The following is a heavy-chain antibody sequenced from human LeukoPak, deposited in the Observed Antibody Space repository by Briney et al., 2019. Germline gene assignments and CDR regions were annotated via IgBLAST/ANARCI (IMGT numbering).Heavy chain of an antibody. CDR3: AVVEMATIWE. J-gene: IGHJ4*02. CDR2: ISAYNGNT. D-gene: IGHD5-24*01. Sequence: ASVKVSCKASGYTFTGYGISWVRQAPGQGLEWMGWISAYNGNTNYAQKLQGRVTMTTDTSTSTAYMELRSLRSDDTAVYYCAVVEMATIWEWGQEPWSPSPQ. CDR1: GYTFTGYG. V-gene: IGHV1-18*01.